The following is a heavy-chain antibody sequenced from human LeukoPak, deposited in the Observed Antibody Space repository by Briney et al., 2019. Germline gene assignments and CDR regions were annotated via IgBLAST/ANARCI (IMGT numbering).Heavy chain of an antibody. CDR2: INHSGGST. J-gene: IGHJ4*02. CDR3: AKEGREYSYATD. Sequence: GGSLRLSCAASGFTFRSYAMSWVRQAPGKGLEWVSDINHSGGSTYYLDSVKGRFTISRDNSKNSVYMQMNSLAAEGTAVYYCAKEGREYSYATDWGQGTLVTVSS. D-gene: IGHD5-18*01. CDR1: GFTFRSYA. V-gene: IGHV3-23*01.